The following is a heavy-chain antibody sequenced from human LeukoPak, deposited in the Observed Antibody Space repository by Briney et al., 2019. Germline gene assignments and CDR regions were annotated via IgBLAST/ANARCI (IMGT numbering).Heavy chain of an antibody. CDR3: ASLHIVVVPAATNDAFDI. CDR2: INPNSGGT. J-gene: IGHJ3*02. V-gene: IGHV1-2*06. Sequence: ASVKVSCKASGYTFTGYYMHWVRQAPGQGLERMGRINPNSGGTNYAQKFQGRVTMTRDTSISTAYMELSRLRSDDTAVYYCASLHIVVVPAATNDAFDIWGQGTMVTVSS. D-gene: IGHD2-2*01. CDR1: GYTFTGYY.